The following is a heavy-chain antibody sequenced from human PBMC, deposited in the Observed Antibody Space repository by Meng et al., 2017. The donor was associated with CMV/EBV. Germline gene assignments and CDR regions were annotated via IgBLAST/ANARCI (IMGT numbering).Heavy chain of an antibody. Sequence: GESLKISCAASGLTFSSYAMSWVRQAPGKGLEWVSAISGSGGSTYYADSVKGRFTISRDNSKNTLYLQMNSLRAEDTAVYYCASRRIVGGVSPSYYYGMDVWGQGTTVTVSS. CDR1: GLTFSSYA. CDR3: ASRRIVGGVSPSYYYGMDV. V-gene: IGHV3-23*01. J-gene: IGHJ6*02. D-gene: IGHD2/OR15-2a*01. CDR2: ISGSGGST.